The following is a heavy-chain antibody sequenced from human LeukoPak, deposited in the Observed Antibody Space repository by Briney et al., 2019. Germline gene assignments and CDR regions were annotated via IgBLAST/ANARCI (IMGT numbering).Heavy chain of an antibody. D-gene: IGHD6-13*01. Sequence: GASVKVSCKASGYTFTSYCISWVRQAPGQGLEWMGWISAYNGNTNYAQKLQGRVTMTTDTSTSTAYMELRSLRSDDTAVYYCARGGRSSSWYVLNFDYWGQGTLVTVSS. CDR3: ARGGRSSSWYVLNFDY. V-gene: IGHV1-18*01. CDR2: ISAYNGNT. CDR1: GYTFTSYC. J-gene: IGHJ4*02.